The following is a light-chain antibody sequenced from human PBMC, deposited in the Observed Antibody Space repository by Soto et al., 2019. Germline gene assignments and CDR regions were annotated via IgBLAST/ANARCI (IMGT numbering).Light chain of an antibody. J-gene: IGKJ1*01. CDR2: GAS. CDR3: QQYGSSPVT. Sequence: EIVLTQSPGTLSLSPGERATLSCRASQSVSSSYLAWYQQKPGQAPRLLIYGASSRATGIQDRFSGSGSGTDFPLTISRLEPEDFAGYYCQQYGSSPVTLGQGTKVEIK. V-gene: IGKV3-20*01. CDR1: QSVSSSY.